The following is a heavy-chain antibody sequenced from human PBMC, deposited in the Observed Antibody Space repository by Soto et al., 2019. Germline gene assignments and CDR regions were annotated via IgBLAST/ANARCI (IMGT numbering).Heavy chain of an antibody. CDR2: SHQSGKT. D-gene: IGHD6-13*01. V-gene: IGHV4-4*02. CDR1: GVSISSHDW. Sequence: QVQLQESGPGLVTPSGTLSLTCAVSGVSISSHDWWTWVRQPPGKGLEWIGESHQSGKTNYNSSQASRLNISLDKAKNHFSLQLSSVTVADTAEYYCATRYTGRVYLGQGTLVTVSS. CDR3: ATRYTGRVY. J-gene: IGHJ4*02.